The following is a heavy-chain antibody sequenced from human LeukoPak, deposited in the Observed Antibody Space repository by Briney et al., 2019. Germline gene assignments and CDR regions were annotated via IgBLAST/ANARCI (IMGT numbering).Heavy chain of an antibody. Sequence: SVKVSCKASGGTFSSYAISWVRQAPGQGLEWMGGIIPIFGTANYAQKFQGRVTITADESTSTAYMELSSLRSEDTAVYYCARAPPYYDILTGYHDAFDIWGQGTTVTVSS. CDR2: IIPIFGTA. CDR1: GGTFSSYA. J-gene: IGHJ3*02. D-gene: IGHD3-9*01. V-gene: IGHV1-69*13. CDR3: ARAPPYYDILTGYHDAFDI.